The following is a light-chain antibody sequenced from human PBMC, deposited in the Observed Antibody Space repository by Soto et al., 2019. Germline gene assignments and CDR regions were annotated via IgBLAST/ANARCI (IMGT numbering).Light chain of an antibody. J-gene: IGLJ1*01. Sequence: QSVLTQPPSASGTPGQRVTISCSGSSSNIGSNTVNWYQQLPGTAPKLLIYSNNQRPSGVPDRFSGSKSGTSATLGITGLQTGDEVDYYCGTWDSSLSAYVFGTGTKVTVL. CDR3: GTWDSSLSAYV. V-gene: IGLV1-44*01. CDR2: SNN. CDR1: SSNIGSNT.